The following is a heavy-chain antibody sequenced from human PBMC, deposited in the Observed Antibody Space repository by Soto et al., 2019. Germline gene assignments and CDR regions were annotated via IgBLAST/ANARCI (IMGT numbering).Heavy chain of an antibody. CDR3: ARGPGGPDGPGDY. J-gene: IGHJ4*02. CDR1: GYTFTSYA. CDR2: INAGNGNT. Sequence: QVQLVQSGAEVKKPGASVKVSCKASGYTFTSYAMHWVRQAPGQRLEWMGWINAGNGNTKYSQNLQGSVTITRETSASTAYMELSSLRSEDTAVYYCARGPGGPDGPGDYWGQGTLVTVSS. D-gene: IGHD1-26*01. V-gene: IGHV1-3*01.